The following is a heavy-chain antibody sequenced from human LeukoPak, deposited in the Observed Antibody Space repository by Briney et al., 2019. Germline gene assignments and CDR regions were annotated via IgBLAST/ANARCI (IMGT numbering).Heavy chain of an antibody. Sequence: GRSLRLSCAASGFTFSSYAMHWVRQAPGKGLEWVAAISYDGSNKYYADSVKGRFTISRDNSKNTLYLQMNSLRAEDTAVYYCARDLANYYYYGMDVWGKGTTVTVSS. V-gene: IGHV3-30*04. J-gene: IGHJ6*04. CDR3: ARDLANYYYYGMDV. CDR2: ISYDGSNK. CDR1: GFTFSSYA.